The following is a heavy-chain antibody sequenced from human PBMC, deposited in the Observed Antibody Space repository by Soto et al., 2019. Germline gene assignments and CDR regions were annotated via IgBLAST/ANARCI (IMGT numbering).Heavy chain of an antibody. CDR2: IYYSGST. D-gene: IGHD6-13*01. J-gene: IGHJ6*02. Sequence: ASETLSLTCTVSGGSISSYYWSWIRQPPGRGLEWIGYIYYSGSTNYNPSLKSRVTISVDTSKNQFSLKLSSVTAADTAVYYCARDSVASSWSGDYYYGMDVWGQGTTVTVSS. CDR1: GGSISSYY. V-gene: IGHV4-59*01. CDR3: ARDSVASSWSGDYYYGMDV.